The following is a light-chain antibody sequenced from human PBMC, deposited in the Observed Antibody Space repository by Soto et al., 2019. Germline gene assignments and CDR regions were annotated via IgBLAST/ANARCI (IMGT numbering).Light chain of an antibody. CDR3: SSYTSGSTLVV. J-gene: IGLJ2*01. Sequence: QSALTQPASVSGSPGQSITISCTGSSSDVGAYNYVSWYRQHPGKAPRLMIYEVTNRPSGVSNRFSGSKSGNTASLTISGLRAEDEADYYCSSYTSGSTLVVFGGGTQLTVL. V-gene: IGLV2-14*01. CDR1: SSDVGAYNY. CDR2: EVT.